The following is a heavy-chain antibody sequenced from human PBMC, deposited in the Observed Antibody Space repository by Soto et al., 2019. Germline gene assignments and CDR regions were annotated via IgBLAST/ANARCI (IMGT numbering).Heavy chain of an antibody. Sequence: ASVKVSCKSSGSTFTSYSMNWGRRATGQGLECMGGMNPNSGNTVYAQKFQGRVTMTRNTSISTAYMELSSLRSEDTAVYYCARGAVDIVATIDYYYYYGMDVWGQGTTVTVSS. CDR1: GSTFTSYS. CDR3: ARGAVDIVATIDYYYYYGMDV. CDR2: MNPNSGNT. D-gene: IGHD5-12*01. J-gene: IGHJ6*02. V-gene: IGHV1-8*01.